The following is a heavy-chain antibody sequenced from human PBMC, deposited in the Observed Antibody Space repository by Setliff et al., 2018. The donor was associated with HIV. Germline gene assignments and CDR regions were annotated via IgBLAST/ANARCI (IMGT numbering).Heavy chain of an antibody. J-gene: IGHJ6*03. CDR2: IYTSGST. CDR1: GGSISSGSYY. Sequence: SETLSLTCTVSGGSISSGSYYWSWIRQPAGKALEWIGHIYTSGSTNCNPSLKSRVTISGDTSENQFSLKLSSVTAADTAVYYCARGRSRWTYYNYYYMDVWGKGTTVTVSS. D-gene: IGHD6-13*01. V-gene: IGHV4-61*09. CDR3: ARGRSRWTYYNYYYMDV.